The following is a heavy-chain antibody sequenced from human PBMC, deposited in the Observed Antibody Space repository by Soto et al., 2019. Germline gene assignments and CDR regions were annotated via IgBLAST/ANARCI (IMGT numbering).Heavy chain of an antibody. CDR3: NIGTGLTEFDY. V-gene: IGHV3-15*01. Sequence: GGSLRLSCVVSGFTFSGAWMTWVRQAPGKGLEWVGRIKRKIDGETTDYAAPVKGRFTISRDDSKSTLYLQMNSLRTEDTAMYYCNIGTGLTEFDYWGLGALVTVSS. D-gene: IGHD1-1*01. J-gene: IGHJ4*02. CDR2: IKRKIDGETT. CDR1: GFTFSGAW.